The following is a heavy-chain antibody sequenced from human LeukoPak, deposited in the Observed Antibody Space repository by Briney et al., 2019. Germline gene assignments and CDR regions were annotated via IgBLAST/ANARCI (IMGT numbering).Heavy chain of an antibody. Sequence: GGSLRLSCAASGFTFSNYGMHWVRQAPGKGLEWVAAIWYDGSNKYYGDSVKGRFTFSRDNSKNTLYLQMNSPRAEDTAAYYCARAGYGDPHFDFWGQGTLVTVSS. V-gene: IGHV3-33*01. CDR3: ARAGYGDPHFDF. D-gene: IGHD4-17*01. CDR1: GFTFSNYG. J-gene: IGHJ4*02. CDR2: IWYDGSNK.